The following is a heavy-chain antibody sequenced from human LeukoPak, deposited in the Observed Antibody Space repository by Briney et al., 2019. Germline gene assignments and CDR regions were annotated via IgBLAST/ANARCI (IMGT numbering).Heavy chain of an antibody. CDR1: GGSISSYY. CDR2: MYIGGST. V-gene: IGHV4-4*07. Sequence: SETLSLTCTVSGGSISSYYLSWIRQPAGKGLEWIGRMYIGGSTSYNPSLKSRVTMSVGTSKNQFSLNLSSVTAADTAVYYCARYLRSNWFDPWGQGTLVTVSS. J-gene: IGHJ5*02. CDR3: ARYLRSNWFDP.